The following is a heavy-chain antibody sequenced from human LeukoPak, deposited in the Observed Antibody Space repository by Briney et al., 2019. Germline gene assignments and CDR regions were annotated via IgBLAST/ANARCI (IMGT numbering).Heavy chain of an antibody. CDR1: GGTFSSYA. CDR2: IIPILGIA. Sequence: SVKVSCKASGGTFSSYAISWVRQAPGQGLEWMGRIIPILGIANYAQKFQGRVTITADKSTSTAYMELSSLRSEDTDVYYCARAGSSSTSCYFCSWFDPWGQGTLVTVSS. V-gene: IGHV1-69*04. J-gene: IGHJ5*02. CDR3: ARAGSSSTSCYFCSWFDP. D-gene: IGHD2-2*01.